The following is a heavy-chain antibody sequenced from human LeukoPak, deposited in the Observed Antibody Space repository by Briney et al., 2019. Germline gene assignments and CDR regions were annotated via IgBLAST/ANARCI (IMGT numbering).Heavy chain of an antibody. CDR1: GFSTNY. Sequence: PGRSLRLSCAASGFSTNYMSWVRQAPRKGLEWVSVIYSGDSTHYADSVKGRFTISRDISKNTLYLQMNSLRPEDTAVYHCARDLWDATGYWGQGTLVTVSS. V-gene: IGHV3-66*02. D-gene: IGHD3-3*01. J-gene: IGHJ4*02. CDR3: ARDLWDATGY. CDR2: IYSGDST.